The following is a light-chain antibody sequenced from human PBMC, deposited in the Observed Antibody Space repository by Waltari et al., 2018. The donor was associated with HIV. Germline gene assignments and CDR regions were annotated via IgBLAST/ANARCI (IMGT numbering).Light chain of an antibody. J-gene: IGLJ2*01. CDR3: QTWGTGIRV. Sequence: QLVLTQSHSASASLGASVKLTCTLTSGHTSYATAGHQQQPEKGPRYLMKLNSDGSHSKGDGIPDRFSGSSSGAERYLTISSLQSEDEADYYCQTWGTGIRVFGGGTKLTVL. CDR2: LNSDGSH. CDR1: SGHTSYA. V-gene: IGLV4-69*01.